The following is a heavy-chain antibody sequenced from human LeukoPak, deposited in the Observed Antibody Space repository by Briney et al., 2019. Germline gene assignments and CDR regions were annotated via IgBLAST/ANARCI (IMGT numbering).Heavy chain of an antibody. CDR1: GGSISSSSYY. V-gene: IGHV4-39*01. D-gene: IGHD2-2*01. CDR3: ARRADYQFDY. Sequence: PSETLSLTCTVSGGSISSSSYYWGWIRQPPGKGLEWIGSIYYSGSTYYNPSLKSRVTISVDTSKNQFSLKLSSVTAADTAVYYCARRADYQFDYWGQGTLVTVSS. J-gene: IGHJ4*02. CDR2: IYYSGST.